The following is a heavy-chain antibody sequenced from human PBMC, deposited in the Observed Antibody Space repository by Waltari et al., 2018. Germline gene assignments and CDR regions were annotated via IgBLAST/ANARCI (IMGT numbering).Heavy chain of an antibody. V-gene: IGHV4-34*01. CDR3: ARLATSRNSITIFGVAPSMDV. D-gene: IGHD3-3*01. CDR2: INHSGST. J-gene: IGHJ6*03. Sequence: QVQLQQWGAGLLKPSETLSLTCAVYGGSFSGYYWSWIRQPPGKGLGWIGEINHSGSTNYNPSLKSRVTISVDTSKNQFSLKLSSVTAADTAVYYCARLATSRNSITIFGVAPSMDVWGKGTTVTISS. CDR1: GGSFSGYY.